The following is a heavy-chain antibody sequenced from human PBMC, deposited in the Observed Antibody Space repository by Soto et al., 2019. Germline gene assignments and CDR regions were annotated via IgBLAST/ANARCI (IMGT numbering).Heavy chain of an antibody. CDR3: ARGPFYVDV. V-gene: IGHV3-74*01. D-gene: IGHD3-16*01. CDR1: GFTFSSYW. CDR2: INFDGRTT. J-gene: IGHJ6*02. Sequence: EVQLVESGGGLVQPGGSLRLSCAASGFTFSSYWMHWVRQDAGKGLVWVSRINFDGRTTSYADSVKGRFIISRDNAKNTLYLQMNRLRAEDTSVYYCARGPFYVDVWGQGTTVTVSS.